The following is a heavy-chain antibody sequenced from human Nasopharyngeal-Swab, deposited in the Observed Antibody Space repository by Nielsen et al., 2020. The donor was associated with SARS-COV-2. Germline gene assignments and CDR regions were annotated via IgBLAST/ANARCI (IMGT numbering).Heavy chain of an antibody. Sequence: ASVKVSCKASGYTFTSYYMHWVRQAPGQGLEWMGIINPSGGSTSYAQKFQGRVTMTSDTSTSTVYMELSSLRSEDTAVYYCARLARGYSYGYPSYYGMDVWGQGTTVTVSS. D-gene: IGHD5-18*01. V-gene: IGHV1-46*01. CDR2: INPSGGST. CDR3: ARLARGYSYGYPSYYGMDV. CDR1: GYTFTSYY. J-gene: IGHJ6*02.